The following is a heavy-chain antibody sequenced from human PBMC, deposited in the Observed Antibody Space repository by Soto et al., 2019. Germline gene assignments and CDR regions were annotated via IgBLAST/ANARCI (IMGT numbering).Heavy chain of an antibody. V-gene: IGHV4-39*01. CDR2: IFHSGNT. CDR1: GGSISSSSFY. J-gene: IGHJ2*01. Sequence: QLQLQESGPGLVKPSETLSLTCIVSGGSISSSSFYWGWIRQPPGKGLEWIGSIFHSGNTYYDPSLKSRVTISVDTSKNQFSLNLNSVTAADTAVYYCVLMVYAGTNWYFDLWGRGTLVTVSS. CDR3: VLMVYAGTNWYFDL. D-gene: IGHD2-8*02.